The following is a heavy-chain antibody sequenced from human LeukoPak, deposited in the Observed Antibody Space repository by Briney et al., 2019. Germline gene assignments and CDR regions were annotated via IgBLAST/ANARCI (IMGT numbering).Heavy chain of an antibody. CDR2: IYSSGNP. V-gene: IGHV4-39*01. Sequence: PSEALSLTSIVSGGSISSGTFYWGWIRQPPGKGLEWIGSIYSSGNPYNNPSLKSRVTISIDTSKNHFSLQLTSVTVADTAVYYCARHSSWFDPWGQGTLVIVSS. J-gene: IGHJ5*02. CDR3: ARHSSWFDP. CDR1: GGSISSGTFY.